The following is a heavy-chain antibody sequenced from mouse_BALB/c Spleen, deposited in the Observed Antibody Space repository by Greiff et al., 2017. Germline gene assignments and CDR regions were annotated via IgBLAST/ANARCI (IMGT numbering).Heavy chain of an antibody. CDR3: AREDDGSYAMDY. J-gene: IGHJ4*01. Sequence: QVQLQQSGPELVKPGASVKISCKASGYAFSSSWMNWVKQRPGQGLEWIGRIYPGDGDTNYNGKFKGKATLTADKSSSTAYMQLSSLTSVDSAVYFCAREDDGSYAMDYWGQGTSVTVSS. V-gene: IGHV1-82*01. CDR1: GYAFSSSW. CDR2: IYPGDGDT. D-gene: IGHD2-3*01.